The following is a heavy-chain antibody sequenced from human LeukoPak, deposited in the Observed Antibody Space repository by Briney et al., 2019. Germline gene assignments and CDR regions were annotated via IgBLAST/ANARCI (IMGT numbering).Heavy chain of an antibody. D-gene: IGHD3-3*01. CDR2: ISSNGGST. Sequence: GGSLRLSCAASGFTFSSYAMHWVRQAPGKGLEYVSAISSNGGSTYYANSVKGRFTISRDNSKNTLYLQMGSLRAEDMAVYYCARGHYDLGMDVWGKGTTVTVSS. V-gene: IGHV3-64*01. CDR1: GFTFSSYA. CDR3: ARGHYDLGMDV. J-gene: IGHJ6*04.